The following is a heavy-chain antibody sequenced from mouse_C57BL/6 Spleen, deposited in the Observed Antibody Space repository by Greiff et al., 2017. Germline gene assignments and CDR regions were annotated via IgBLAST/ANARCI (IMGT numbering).Heavy chain of an antibody. V-gene: IGHV5-4*01. Sequence: EVHLVESGGGLVKPGGSLKLSCAASGFTFSSYAMSWVRQTPEKRLEWVATISDGGSYTYYPDNVKGRFTISRDNAKNNLYLQMSHLKSEDTAMXYCAREGSSYNFDYWGQGTTLTVSS. J-gene: IGHJ2*01. CDR1: GFTFSSYA. D-gene: IGHD1-1*01. CDR3: AREGSSYNFDY. CDR2: ISDGGSYT.